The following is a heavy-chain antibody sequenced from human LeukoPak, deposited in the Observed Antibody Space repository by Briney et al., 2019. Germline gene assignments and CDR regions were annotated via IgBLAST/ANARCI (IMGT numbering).Heavy chain of an antibody. CDR1: GFTFSSYA. J-gene: IGHJ4*02. Sequence: GGSLRLSCVASGFTFSSYAMGWVRQAPGKGLEWVSAISGSGGSTYYADSVKGRFTISRDNSKNTLYLQMNSLRAEDTAVYYCAKAPTPGYSGLQRFGYWGQGTLVTVSS. CDR2: ISGSGGST. D-gene: IGHD5-12*01. V-gene: IGHV3-23*01. CDR3: AKAPTPGYSGLQRFGY.